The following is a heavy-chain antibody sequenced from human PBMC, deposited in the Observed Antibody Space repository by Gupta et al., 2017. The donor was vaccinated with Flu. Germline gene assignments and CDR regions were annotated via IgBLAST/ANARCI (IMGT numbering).Heavy chain of an antibody. CDR3: AKCAPRGRYYRGGLDY. CDR1: A. J-gene: IGHJ4*02. D-gene: IGHD1-26*01. V-gene: IGHV3-23*01. CDR2: ISGSGGST. Sequence: AMGWVRQAPGEGLEWGSVISGSGGSTYYADSVKGRFTISRDNSKNTLYLKMNSLRAEDTAGYYCAKCAPRGRYYRGGLDYWGQGNLVTVSS.